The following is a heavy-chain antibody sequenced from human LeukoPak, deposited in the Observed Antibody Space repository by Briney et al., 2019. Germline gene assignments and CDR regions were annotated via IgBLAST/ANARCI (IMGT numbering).Heavy chain of an antibody. D-gene: IGHD3-10*01. CDR3: ASGLGGSGSYEGNWFDP. J-gene: IGHJ5*02. CDR2: IYYSGST. CDR1: GGSISSGDYY. V-gene: IGHV4-30-4*08. Sequence: SQTLSLTCTVSGGSISSGDYYWSWIRQPPGKGLEWIGYIYYSGSTYYNPSLKSRVTISVDTSKNQFSLKLSSVTAADTAVYYCASGLGGSGSYEGNWFDPWGQGTLVTVSS.